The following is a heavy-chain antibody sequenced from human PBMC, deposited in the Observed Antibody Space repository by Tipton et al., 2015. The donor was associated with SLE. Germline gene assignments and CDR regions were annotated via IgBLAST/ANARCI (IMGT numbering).Heavy chain of an antibody. D-gene: IGHD6-6*01. Sequence: TLSLTCTVSGGSISSGSYYWGWIRQPPGKGLEWIGWIYSSGTTSHNPSLKSRVTLSVDTSKNQFSLKLSSVTAADSAVYFCARRTVAALGAQFGDVFDIWGQGTMVTVSS. J-gene: IGHJ3*02. CDR2: IYSSGTT. CDR3: ARRTVAALGAQFGDVFDI. CDR1: GGSISSGSYY. V-gene: IGHV4-61*02.